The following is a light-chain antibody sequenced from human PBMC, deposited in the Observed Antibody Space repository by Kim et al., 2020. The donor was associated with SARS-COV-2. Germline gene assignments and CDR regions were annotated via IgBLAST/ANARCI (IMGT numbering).Light chain of an antibody. V-gene: IGKV1-5*03. J-gene: IGKJ2*01. CDR2: RAS. CDR3: QQYNNYQYT. Sequence: DIQMTQSPSTLSASVGDRVTITCRASQSISSWLAWYQQKPGKAPKLLIYRASNLESGVPSRFSGSGSGTEFTLTISSLQSDDFATYYCQQYNNYQYTFGQGTKLEI. CDR1: QSISSW.